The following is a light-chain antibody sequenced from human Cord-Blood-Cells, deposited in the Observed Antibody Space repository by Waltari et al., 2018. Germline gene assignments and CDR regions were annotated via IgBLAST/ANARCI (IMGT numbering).Light chain of an antibody. J-gene: IGLJ3*02. Sequence: QTALTQPVSVSRSPGQSITISCTGTSSDVGSFNLVSWYQQHTGKAPKPIIYAASWRLAGVATRFSGSESGNTASLAIAGLQAEDEADYYCCSYAGSSWVFGGGTKLTVL. CDR2: AAS. CDR3: CSYAGSSWV. V-gene: IGLV2-23*01. CDR1: SSDVGSFNL.